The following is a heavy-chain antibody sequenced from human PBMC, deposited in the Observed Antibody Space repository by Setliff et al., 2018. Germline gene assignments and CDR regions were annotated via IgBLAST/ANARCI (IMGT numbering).Heavy chain of an antibody. Sequence: PSETLSLTCGVSGSSFTSSNWWSWVRQPPGKGLEWVGQIFHSGSTHFNPSLKSRLTMSVYQSKNQFSLRLRSLTAADTAVYSCARLDSLGDLSLYGLCVDPWGEGTLVTVSS. CDR2: IFHSGST. D-gene: IGHD3-16*02. V-gene: IGHV4-4*02. CDR3: ARLDSLGDLSLYGLCVDP. J-gene: IGHJ5*02. CDR1: GSSFTSSNW.